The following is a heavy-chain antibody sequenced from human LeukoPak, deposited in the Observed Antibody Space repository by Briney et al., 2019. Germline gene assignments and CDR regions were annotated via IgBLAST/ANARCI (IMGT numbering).Heavy chain of an antibody. Sequence: SETLSLTCTVSGGSISIYYWSWIRQPPGKGLEWIGFIYYSGSTNYNPSLKSRVTISVDTSKKQFSLKLSSVTAADTAFYYCARYIVSYPHDAFDIWGQGTMVTVSS. CDR3: ARYIVSYPHDAFDI. CDR1: GGSISIYY. CDR2: IYYSGST. D-gene: IGHD1-26*01. V-gene: IGHV4-59*01. J-gene: IGHJ3*02.